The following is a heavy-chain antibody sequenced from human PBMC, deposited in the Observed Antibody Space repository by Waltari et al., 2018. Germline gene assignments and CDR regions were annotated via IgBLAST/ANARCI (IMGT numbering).Heavy chain of an antibody. CDR3: AKENNDLLCDS. J-gene: IGHJ5*01. D-gene: IGHD2-15*01. Sequence: QVQLEESGGGVVQPGRSLRLSCAASGFYFSSYGVHWVRQAPGKGLEWVAVIGHDGSLKYYADSVRGRFTISRDNSKNTLFLEMNSLRGEDTAVYYCAKENNDLLCDSWGQGTQVTVSS. CDR1: GFYFSSYG. CDR2: IGHDGSLK. V-gene: IGHV3-30*18.